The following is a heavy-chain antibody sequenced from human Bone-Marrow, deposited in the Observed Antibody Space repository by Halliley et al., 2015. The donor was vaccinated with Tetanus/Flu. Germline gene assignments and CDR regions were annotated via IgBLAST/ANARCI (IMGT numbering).Heavy chain of an antibody. J-gene: IGHJ6*02. Sequence: TLSLTCAISGDSVSSKSAAWNWIRQSPSRGLEWLGRTFYRSKWYNDSAVSVKSRITISPDTSKNQFSLQLKSVTPEDTAVYYCARDRGGGMQELGRRYFYYGMDVWGQGTTVTVSS. CDR3: ARDRGGGMQELGRRYFYYGMDV. CDR1: GDSVSSKSAA. CDR2: TFYRSKWYN. V-gene: IGHV6-1*01. D-gene: IGHD7-27*01.